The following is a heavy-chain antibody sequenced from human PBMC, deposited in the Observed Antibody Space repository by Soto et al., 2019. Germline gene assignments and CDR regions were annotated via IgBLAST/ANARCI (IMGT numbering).Heavy chain of an antibody. V-gene: IGHV1-2*04. Sequence: GASVKVSCKASGYTFTGYYMHWVRQAPGQGLEWMGWINPNSGGTNYAQKFQGWVTMTRDTSISAAYMELSRLRSDDTAVYYCARGSEVVPAAMSAEGYYYYGMDVWGQGTTVTVSS. J-gene: IGHJ6*02. CDR2: INPNSGGT. CDR3: ARGSEVVPAAMSAEGYYYYGMDV. D-gene: IGHD2-2*01. CDR1: GYTFTGYY.